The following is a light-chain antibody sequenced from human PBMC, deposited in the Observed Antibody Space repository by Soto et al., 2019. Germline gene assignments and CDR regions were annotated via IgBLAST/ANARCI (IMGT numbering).Light chain of an antibody. CDR2: EVS. CDR3: SSYAGSNNYV. J-gene: IGLJ1*01. CDR1: SGDVGGYNY. Sequence: QSALTQPPSASGSPGQSVTISCTGTSGDVGGYNYVSWYQQHPGKAPKLMIFEVSERPSGVPDSFSASKSGNTASLTVSGLQAEDEADYYCSSYAGSNNYVFGTGTKLTVL. V-gene: IGLV2-8*01.